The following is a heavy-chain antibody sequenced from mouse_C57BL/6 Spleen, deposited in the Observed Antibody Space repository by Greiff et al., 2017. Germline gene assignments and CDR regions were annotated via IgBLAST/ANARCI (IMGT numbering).Heavy chain of an antibody. CDR3: ARRELDY. J-gene: IGHJ4*01. V-gene: IGHV5-4*01. Sequence: EVHLVESGGGLVKPGGSLKLSCAASGFTFSSYAMSWVRQTPEKRLEWVATISDGGSYTYYPDNVKGRFTISRDNAKNNLYLQMSHLKSEDTAMYYCARRELDYWGQGTSVTVSS. CDR2: ISDGGSYT. CDR1: GFTFSSYA.